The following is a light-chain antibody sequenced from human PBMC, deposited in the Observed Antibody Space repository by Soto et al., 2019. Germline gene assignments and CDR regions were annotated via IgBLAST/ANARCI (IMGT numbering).Light chain of an antibody. J-gene: IGLJ2*01. CDR2: DTS. V-gene: IGLV7-46*01. CDR3: SLSYSGAVV. CDR1: AGTVTSGHY. Sequence: QAVVTQEPSPTLSPGGTVTLTCGSSAGTVTSGHYPYWYQQKPGQAPRTLIYDTSNKHSWTPARFSGSLLGGKAALTLSGAQPEDEADYYCSLSYSGAVVFGGGTKLTVL.